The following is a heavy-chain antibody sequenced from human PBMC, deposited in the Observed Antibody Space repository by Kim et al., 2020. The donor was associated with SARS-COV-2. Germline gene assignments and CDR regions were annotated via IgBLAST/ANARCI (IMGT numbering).Heavy chain of an antibody. J-gene: IGHJ6*01. D-gene: IGHD6-13*01. Sequence: SETLSLTCTVSGYSISSGYYWGWIRQPPGKGLEWIGSIYHSGSTYYNPSLKSRVTISVDTSKNQFSLKLSSVTAADTAVYYCARDLGIAAAPERGYYYYG. V-gene: IGHV4-38-2*02. CDR1: GYSISSGYY. CDR3: ARDLGIAAAPERGYYYYG. CDR2: IYHSGST.